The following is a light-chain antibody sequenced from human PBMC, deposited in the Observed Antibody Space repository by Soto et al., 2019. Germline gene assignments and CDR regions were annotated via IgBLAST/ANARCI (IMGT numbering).Light chain of an antibody. CDR1: SSNIGSYT. J-gene: IGLJ1*01. Sequence: QSVLTQPPSASGTPRQRVTISCSGSSSNIGSYTVSWYQQLPGTAPKLLIFSNNKRPSGVPDRFSGSKSGTSASLAISGLQSEDEADYYCAAWDDSPNGHYVFGTGTKVTVL. CDR3: AAWDDSPNGHYV. V-gene: IGLV1-44*01. CDR2: SNN.